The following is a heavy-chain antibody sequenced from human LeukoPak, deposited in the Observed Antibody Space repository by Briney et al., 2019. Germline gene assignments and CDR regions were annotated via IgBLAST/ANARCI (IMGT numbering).Heavy chain of an antibody. Sequence: GGSLRLSCAASGFTFSSYGVHWVRQAPGKGLEWVAFIRYDGSNKYYADSVKGRFTISRDNSKNTLYLQMNSLRAEDTAVYYCAKDSNEPSGSFDFDYWGQGTLVTVSS. CDR2: IRYDGSNK. J-gene: IGHJ4*02. D-gene: IGHD1-26*01. CDR3: AKDSNEPSGSFDFDY. CDR1: GFTFSSYG. V-gene: IGHV3-30*02.